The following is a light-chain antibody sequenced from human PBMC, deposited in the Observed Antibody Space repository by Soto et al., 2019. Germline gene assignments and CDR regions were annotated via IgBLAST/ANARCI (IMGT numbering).Light chain of an antibody. V-gene: IGLV2-11*01. J-gene: IGLJ1*01. Sequence: QSVLTQPRSVSGSPGQSVTVSCTGTSSDVGGYNFVSWYQQHPGKAPKLIVYDVSKRPSGVPDRFSGSRSDNTASLTISGLQAEDEADYYCCSYAGSYIYVFGTGTKVTLL. CDR3: CSYAGSYIYV. CDR2: DVS. CDR1: SSDVGGYNF.